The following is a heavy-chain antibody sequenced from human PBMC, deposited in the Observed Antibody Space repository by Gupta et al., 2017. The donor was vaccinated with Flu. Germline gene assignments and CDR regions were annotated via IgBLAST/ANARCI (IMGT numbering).Heavy chain of an antibody. V-gene: IGHV3-9*01. Sequence: GRGRGLEWVSGTSWSGDIIGYADSVKGRFTISRDNAKNSLYLQMDSLRPEDTAFYYCTKDRTTVVSRNYFDSWGQGTLVTVSS. CDR3: TKDRTTVVSRNYFDS. D-gene: IGHD4-17*01. J-gene: IGHJ4*02. CDR2: TSWSGDII.